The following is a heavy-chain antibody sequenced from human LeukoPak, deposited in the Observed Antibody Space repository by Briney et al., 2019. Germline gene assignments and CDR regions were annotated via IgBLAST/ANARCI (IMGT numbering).Heavy chain of an antibody. D-gene: IGHD4-11*01. CDR2: INHSGST. CDR1: GGSFSGYY. J-gene: IGHJ4*02. CDR3: ARGRDYNFDY. Sequence: PSETLSLTCTVYGGSFSGYYWSWLRQPPGKGLEWIGEINHSGSTNYNPSLKSRVTISVDKSKNQFSLKLSSVTAADTAVYYCARGRDYNFDYWGQGTLVTVSS. V-gene: IGHV4-34*01.